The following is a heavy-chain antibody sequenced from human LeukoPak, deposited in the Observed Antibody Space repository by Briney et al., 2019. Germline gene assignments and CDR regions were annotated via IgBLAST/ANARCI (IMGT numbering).Heavy chain of an antibody. Sequence: SETLSLTCNVSGGSFTSYYWNWIRQPPGKGLEWIGYIYYTGSTNSNPSLKSRVTISLDTSKNQFSLKLSSATAADTGIDYCASSYFYDGNRYFDYWGQGALVTVSS. J-gene: IGHJ4*02. CDR3: ASSYFYDGNRYFDY. D-gene: IGHD3-22*01. CDR2: IYYTGST. CDR1: GGSFTSYY. V-gene: IGHV4-59*08.